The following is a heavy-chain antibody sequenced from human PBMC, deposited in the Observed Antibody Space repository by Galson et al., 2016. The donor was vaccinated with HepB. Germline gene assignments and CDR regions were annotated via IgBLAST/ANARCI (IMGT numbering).Heavy chain of an antibody. CDR1: GFTFSSYA. Sequence: SLRLSCAASGFTFSSYAMSWVRQAPGKGLEWVSTISGSADSTYYADSVKGRFSISRDKSRNTLYVQMNSLRAEDTAICYCAKMKYNGSGSLSTFDIWGPGTMVTVSS. J-gene: IGHJ3*02. D-gene: IGHD3-10*01. CDR2: ISGSADST. CDR3: AKMKYNGSGSLSTFDI. V-gene: IGHV3-23*01.